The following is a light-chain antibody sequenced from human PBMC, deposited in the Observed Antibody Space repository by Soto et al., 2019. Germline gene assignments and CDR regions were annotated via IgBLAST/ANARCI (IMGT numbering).Light chain of an antibody. J-gene: IGKJ1*01. V-gene: IGKV3-20*01. CDR3: QQYGGSPPT. CDR2: GAS. CDR1: QSVSSSY. Sequence: EIVLTQSAGTLSWSAGESATLSWTASQSVSSSYLAWYQQKTGQAPRLLIYGASSRATGIPDRFSGSGSGTDFNLTISRLETEDFAVYYCQQYGGSPPTFGQGTKVDIK.